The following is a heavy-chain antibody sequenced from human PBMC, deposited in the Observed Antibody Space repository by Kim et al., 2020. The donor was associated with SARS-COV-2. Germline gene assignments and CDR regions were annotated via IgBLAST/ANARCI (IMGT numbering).Heavy chain of an antibody. Sequence: NTNVAQKLQGRVTLTTDTSTSTGYMELRSLTSDDTAVYYCARDLNWNSDYWGQGTLVTVSS. CDR3: ARDLNWNSDY. CDR2: NT. J-gene: IGHJ4*02. V-gene: IGHV1-18*01. D-gene: IGHD1-1*01.